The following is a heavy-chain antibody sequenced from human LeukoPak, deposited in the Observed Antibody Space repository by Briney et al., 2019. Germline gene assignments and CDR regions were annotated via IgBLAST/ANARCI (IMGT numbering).Heavy chain of an antibody. V-gene: IGHV3-7*01. D-gene: IGHD2-2*01. CDR1: GFTFSSYW. CDR2: IKQDGSEK. J-gene: IGHJ6*03. CDR3: AREDIVVVPAAHPPSSAPHHYYYYYYMDV. Sequence: GGSLRLSCAASGFTFSSYWMSWVRQAPGKGLEWVANIKQDGSEKYYVDSVKGRFTISRDNAKNSLYLQMNSLRAEDTAVYYCAREDIVVVPAAHPPSSAPHHYYYYYYMDVWGKGTTVTISS.